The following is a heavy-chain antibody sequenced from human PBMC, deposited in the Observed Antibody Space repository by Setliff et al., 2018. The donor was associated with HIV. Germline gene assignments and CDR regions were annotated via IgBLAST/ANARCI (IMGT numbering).Heavy chain of an antibody. CDR3: ARVPLSGWLYFDY. V-gene: IGHV4-59*08. CDR2: IYYSGST. D-gene: IGHD6-19*01. J-gene: IGHJ4*02. Sequence: SETLSLTCTVSGGSISSYYWSWIRQPPGKGLEWIGYIYYSGSTNYNPSLKSRVTISVDTSKNQFSLKLNSVTAADTAVYYCARVPLSGWLYFDYWGQGTLVTVSS. CDR1: GGSISSYY.